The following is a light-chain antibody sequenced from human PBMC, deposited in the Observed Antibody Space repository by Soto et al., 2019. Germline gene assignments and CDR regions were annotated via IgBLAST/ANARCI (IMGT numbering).Light chain of an antibody. Sequence: EIVLTQSPATLSVFPGEKATLSCGASQSVSNNLAWYHQKPGQAPRPLIYGASTRATGVPARFSGSGSGTDFTLTISSLEPEDSAVYYCQQRSNWPSITFGQGTRLEIK. CDR3: QQRSNWPSIT. CDR1: QSVSNN. V-gene: IGKV3-11*01. J-gene: IGKJ5*01. CDR2: GAS.